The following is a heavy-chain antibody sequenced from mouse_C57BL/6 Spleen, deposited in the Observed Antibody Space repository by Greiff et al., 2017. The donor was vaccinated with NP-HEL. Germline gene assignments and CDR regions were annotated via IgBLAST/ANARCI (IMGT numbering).Heavy chain of an antibody. D-gene: IGHD2-5*01. CDR1: GFNIKDYY. V-gene: IGHV14-1*01. Sequence: EVQLQQSGAELVRPGASVKLSCTASGFNIKDYYMHWVKQRPEQGLEWIGRIDPEDGDTEYAPKFQGKATMTADTSSNTAYLQLSSLTSEDTAVYYCTTKISAYYSNYGWFAYWGQGTLVTVSA. CDR2: IDPEDGDT. CDR3: TTKISAYYSNYGWFAY. J-gene: IGHJ3*01.